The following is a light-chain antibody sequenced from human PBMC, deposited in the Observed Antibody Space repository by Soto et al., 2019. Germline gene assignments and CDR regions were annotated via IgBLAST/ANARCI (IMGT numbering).Light chain of an antibody. CDR1: SSDVGCYNL. CDR3: CSYAGSSTSLVV. Sequence: QSVLTQPASVSGSPGQSITISCTGTSSDVGCYNLVSWYQQHPGKAPKLMIYEGSKRPSGVSNRCSGSKSGNTAALTISGLQAEDEADYYCCSYAGSSTSLVVFGGGTKVTVL. CDR2: EGS. V-gene: IGLV2-23*01. J-gene: IGLJ2*01.